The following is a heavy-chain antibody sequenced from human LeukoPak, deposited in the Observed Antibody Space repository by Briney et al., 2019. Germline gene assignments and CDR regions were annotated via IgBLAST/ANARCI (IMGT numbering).Heavy chain of an antibody. CDR3: AMTTVVTGNFDY. CDR2: IYYSGST. J-gene: IGHJ4*02. Sequence: SSETLSLTCTVSGGSISSSRYYWGWIRQPPGKGLEWIGSIYYSGSTYYNPSLKSRVTISVDTSKNQFSLKLSSVTAVDTAVYYCAMTTVVTGNFDYWGQGTLVTVSS. CDR1: GGSISSSRYY. D-gene: IGHD4-17*01. V-gene: IGHV4-39*01.